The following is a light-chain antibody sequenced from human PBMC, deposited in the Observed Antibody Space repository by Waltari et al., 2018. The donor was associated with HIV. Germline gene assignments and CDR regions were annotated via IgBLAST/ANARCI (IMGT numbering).Light chain of an antibody. CDR2: EVS. CDR1: NNDIGSYNY. CDR3: SSYTSSITVI. J-gene: IGLJ2*01. Sequence: QSALTQPASVSGSYGQSITISCTGTNNDIGSYNYVSWYQKHPDRDPKPLISEVSNRPSGISYRFSGSKSGNTASLTISGLQAEDEAHYYCSSYTSSITVIFGGGTQVTV. V-gene: IGLV2-14*03.